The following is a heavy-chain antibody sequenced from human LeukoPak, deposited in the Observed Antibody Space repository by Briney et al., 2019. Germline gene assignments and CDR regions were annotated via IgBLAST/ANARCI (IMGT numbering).Heavy chain of an antibody. V-gene: IGHV3-74*01. CDR1: GFTFSSYW. J-gene: IGHJ2*01. CDR2: INSDGSSI. CDR3: AVAINAPRWVQLWYCWYFDL. Sequence: QPGGSLRLSCAASGFTFSSYWMHWVRQAPGKGLVWVSDINSDGSSIRYADSVKGRFTISRDNAKNTLYLQMNSRRAEDTAVYYCAVAINAPRWVQLWYCWYFDLWGRGTLVTVSS. D-gene: IGHD5-18*01.